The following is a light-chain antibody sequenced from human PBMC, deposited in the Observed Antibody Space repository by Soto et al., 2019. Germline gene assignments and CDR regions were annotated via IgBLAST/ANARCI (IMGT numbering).Light chain of an antibody. V-gene: IGKV1-39*01. J-gene: IGKJ2*01. CDR2: AAS. CDR3: QQSYATPHT. Sequence: EIQMTQSPSSLSASVGDRVTITCRASQSISTHLNWYLHKPGKAPKVLIYAASSLQTGVPSRFSGSGAETDFTLTIRSVQPEDSTTYYCQQSYATPHTFGQGTKLEI. CDR1: QSISTH.